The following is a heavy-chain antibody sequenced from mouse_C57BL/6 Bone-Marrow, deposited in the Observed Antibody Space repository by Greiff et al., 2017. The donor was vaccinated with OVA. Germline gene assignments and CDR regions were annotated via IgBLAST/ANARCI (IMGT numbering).Heavy chain of an antibody. CDR3: ARDAGDAMDY. CDR2: SRNKANDYKT. Sequence: DVKLVESGGGLVQSGRSLRLSCATSGFTFSDFYMEWVRQAPGKGLEWIAASRNKANDYKTEYSASVKGRFIVSRDTSQSILYLQMNALRAEDTAIYYCARDAGDAMDYWGQGTSVTVSS. CDR1: GFTFSDFY. V-gene: IGHV7-1*01. J-gene: IGHJ4*01.